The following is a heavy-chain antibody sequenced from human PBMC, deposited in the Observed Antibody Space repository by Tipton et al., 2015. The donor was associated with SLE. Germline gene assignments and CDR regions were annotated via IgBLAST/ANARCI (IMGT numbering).Heavy chain of an antibody. J-gene: IGHJ4*02. CDR3: ARSPQKCSSTVCYAVGSYFDY. D-gene: IGHD2-2*01. CDR1: GGSITDYY. CDR2: ISDGGST. V-gene: IGHV4-59*01. Sequence: TLSVTCTVSGGSITDYYWSCIRQSPGKGLEWLGYISDGGSTNYNPSLKSPVTISVDTSKNQFSLKLSSVTAADTAVYYCARSPQKCSSTVCYAVGSYFDYWGQGTLVTVSS.